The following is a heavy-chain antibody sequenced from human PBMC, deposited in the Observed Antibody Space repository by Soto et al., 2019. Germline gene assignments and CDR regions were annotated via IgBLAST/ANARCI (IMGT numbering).Heavy chain of an antibody. D-gene: IGHD1-26*01. CDR1: GFTVNSNY. J-gene: IGHJ4*01. Sequence: EVQLVEAGGGLIQPGGSLRLSCAASGFTVNSNYMSWVRQAPGKGLEWVAVLYSGGSTYYVDSVKGRFTISRDNSKNTVHLQMNSLRDEDAAVYYCAGDRWRGVAGYWGQRSVVTV. CDR2: LYSGGST. V-gene: IGHV3-53*01. CDR3: AGDRWRGVAGY.